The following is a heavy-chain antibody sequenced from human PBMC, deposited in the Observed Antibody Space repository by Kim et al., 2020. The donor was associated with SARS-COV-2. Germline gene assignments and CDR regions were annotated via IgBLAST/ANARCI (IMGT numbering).Heavy chain of an antibody. J-gene: IGHJ4*02. CDR3: AREMQRFLEWSPAGY. Sequence: ASVKVSCKASGYTFTGYYMHWVRQAPGQGLEWMGWINPNSGGTNYAQKFQGRVTMTRDTSISTAYMELSRLRSDDTAVYYCAREMQRFLEWSPAGYWGQGTLVTVSS. CDR1: GYTFTGYY. CDR2: INPNSGGT. D-gene: IGHD3-3*01. V-gene: IGHV1-2*02.